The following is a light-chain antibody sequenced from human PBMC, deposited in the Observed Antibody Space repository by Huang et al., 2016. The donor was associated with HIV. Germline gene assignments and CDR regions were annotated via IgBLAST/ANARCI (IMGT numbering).Light chain of an antibody. V-gene: IGKV3-15*01. CDR1: QSVRSN. CDR3: QQYNNWPPRGT. J-gene: IGKJ1*01. Sequence: EIVMTQSPATLSVSPGERATLSCRASQSVRSNIAWYQQKPGQGPRLLSFGASTRATGIPARFSGSESGTEFTLTISSLQSEDFAIYYCQQYNNWPPRGTFGQGTKVEIK. CDR2: GAS.